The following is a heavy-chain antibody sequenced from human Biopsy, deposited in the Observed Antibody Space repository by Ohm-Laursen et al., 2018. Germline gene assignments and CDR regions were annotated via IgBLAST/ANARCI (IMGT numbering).Heavy chain of an antibody. J-gene: IGHJ1*01. CDR3: AAKLTGYFHH. Sequence: ASVKVSCKAPGGTFSNYGVNWVRQAPGQGLEWLGGNIPILGTGNYAQKFQDRVTVAADTSTSTATMELRSLRSDDTAVYYCAAKLTGYFHHWGQGTLVIVSS. CDR1: GGTFSNYG. CDR2: NIPILGTG. D-gene: IGHD3-9*01. V-gene: IGHV1-69*06.